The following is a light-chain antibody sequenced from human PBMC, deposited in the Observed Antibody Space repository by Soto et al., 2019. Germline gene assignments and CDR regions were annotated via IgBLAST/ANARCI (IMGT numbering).Light chain of an antibody. CDR1: SSDVGGYNY. CDR2: EVS. V-gene: IGLV2-14*01. J-gene: IGLJ1*01. Sequence: QSVLTQPASVSGSPGQSITISCTGTSSDVGGYNYVSWYQHHPGKAPKLMIYEVSNRPSGVSNRFSGSKSGNTASLTISGLQAEDEADYYCRSYTRSDTRVFGTGTKVTVL. CDR3: RSYTRSDTRV.